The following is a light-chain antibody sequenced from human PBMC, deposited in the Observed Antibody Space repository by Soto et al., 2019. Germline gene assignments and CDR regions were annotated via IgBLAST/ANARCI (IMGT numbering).Light chain of an antibody. V-gene: IGKV1-39*01. CDR2: AAS. Sequence: DIKMTQSPSSLSASVGDIVTITCRASQSISSYLNWYQQKPGKAPKLLIYAASSLQSGVPSRFSGSGSGTDFTLTISSLQPEDFATYYCQQLNSYPLTFGQGTRLEI. CDR1: QSISSY. CDR3: QQLNSYPLT. J-gene: IGKJ5*01.